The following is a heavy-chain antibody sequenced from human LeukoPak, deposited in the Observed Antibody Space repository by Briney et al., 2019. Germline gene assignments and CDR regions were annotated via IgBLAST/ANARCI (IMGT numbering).Heavy chain of an antibody. CDR2: TYYVSKWFN. CDR1: GDSVSSKSAT. V-gene: IGHV6-1*01. D-gene: IGHD2-2*01. CDR3: ARRAAGLIVVVPAAREGAFDI. Sequence: SQNLSLTCAISGDSVSSKSATWNWIRQSPSRGLEWLGRTYYVSKWFNDYAVSVKSRITITPDTSKNQFSLKLSSVTAADTAVYYCARRAAGLIVVVPAAREGAFDIWGQGTMVTVSS. J-gene: IGHJ3*02.